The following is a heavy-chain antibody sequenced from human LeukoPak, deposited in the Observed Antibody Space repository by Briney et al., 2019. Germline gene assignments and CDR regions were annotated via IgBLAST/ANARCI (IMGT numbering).Heavy chain of an antibody. CDR2: IKQDGSEK. CDR1: GFTFSSYW. V-gene: IGHV3-7*01. CDR3: ARDYRGYRAPYYFDY. J-gene: IGHJ4*02. Sequence: PGGSLRLSCAASGFTFSSYWMSWVRQAPGKGLEWVANIKQDGSEKYYVDSVKGRFTISRDNAKNSLYLQMNSLRAEDMAVHYCARDYRGYRAPYYFDYWGQGTLVTVSS. D-gene: IGHD2-15*01.